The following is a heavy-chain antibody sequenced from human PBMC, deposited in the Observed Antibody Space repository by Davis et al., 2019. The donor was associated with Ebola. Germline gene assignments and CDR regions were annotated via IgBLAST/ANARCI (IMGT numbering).Heavy chain of an antibody. Sequence: MPSETLSLTFTVSGGSISSYYWSWIRQPPGKGLEWIGYIYYSWSTYYNPSLKCRVTISVYTSKNQFSLKLSSVTASDTAMYYCARARSGYYYYGMDVWGQGTTVTVSS. CDR1: GGSISSYY. CDR2: IYYSWST. J-gene: IGHJ6*02. V-gene: IGHV4-59*12. D-gene: IGHD7-27*01. CDR3: ARARSGYYYYGMDV.